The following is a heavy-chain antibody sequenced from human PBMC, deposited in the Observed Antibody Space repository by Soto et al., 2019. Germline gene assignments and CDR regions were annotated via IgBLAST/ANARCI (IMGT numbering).Heavy chain of an antibody. CDR1: GASISSGDYY. J-gene: IGHJ4*02. V-gene: IGHV4-30-4*01. CDR2: IYYSGST. CDR3: ARANYDSSTYYLDY. Sequence: QVQLQESGPGLVKPSQTLSLTYTVSGASISSGDYYWTWIRQPPGKGLEWIGSIYYSGSTYYNPSLKSRVTISVDTSNNQFSLNLSSVTAADTAVYYCARANYDSSTYYLDYWGQGTLVTVSS. D-gene: IGHD3-22*01.